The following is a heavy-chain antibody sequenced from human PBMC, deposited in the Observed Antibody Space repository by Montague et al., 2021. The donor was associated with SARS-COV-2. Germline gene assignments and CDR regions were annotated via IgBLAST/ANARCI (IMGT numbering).Heavy chain of an antibody. V-gene: IGHV3-48*03. Sequence: SRRLSWAGSGFTFSNYEMNWVRQAPGKGLEWISDISSSGSTTYYIDSVKGRFTISRDNAKNSLYLQMNSLRAEDTAVYYCAREGFTGKYVEYWGQGTLVTVSS. CDR3: AREGFTGKYVEY. D-gene: IGHD2-8*02. J-gene: IGHJ4*02. CDR2: ISSSGSTT. CDR1: GFTFSNYE.